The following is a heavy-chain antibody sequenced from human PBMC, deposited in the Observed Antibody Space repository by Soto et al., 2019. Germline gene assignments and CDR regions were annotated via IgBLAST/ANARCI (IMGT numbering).Heavy chain of an antibody. D-gene: IGHD2-21*02. CDR1: GYTFTSYA. CDR2: INAGNGNT. Sequence: QVQLVQPGAEEKKPGASVKVSCKASGYTFTSYAMHWVRQAPGQRLEWMGWINAGNGNTKDSQKFQGRVTITRDTSASTAYMELSSLRSEDTAVYYCARSIVVVTALDYWGLGTLVTVSS. CDR3: ARSIVVVTALDY. J-gene: IGHJ4*02. V-gene: IGHV1-3*05.